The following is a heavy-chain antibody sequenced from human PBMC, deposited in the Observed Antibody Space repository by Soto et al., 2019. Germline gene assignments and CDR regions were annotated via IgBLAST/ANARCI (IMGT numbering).Heavy chain of an antibody. CDR1: GYTFTSYD. J-gene: IGHJ4*02. Sequence: ASVKVSCKASGYTFTSYDINWVRQATGQGLEWMGWMNPNSGNTGYAQKFHGRVTMTRNTSISTAYMELSSLRSEDTAVYYCARRRKWDPTFDYWGQGTLVTVSS. CDR3: ARRRKWDPTFDY. V-gene: IGHV1-8*01. CDR2: MNPNSGNT. D-gene: IGHD1-26*01.